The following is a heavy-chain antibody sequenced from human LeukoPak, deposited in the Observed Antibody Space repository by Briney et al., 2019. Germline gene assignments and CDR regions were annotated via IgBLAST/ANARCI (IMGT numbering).Heavy chain of an antibody. CDR3: ARVLFHEDAFDI. Sequence: ASVKVSCKASGYTFTSYYMRWVRQAPGQGLEWMGIINPSGGSTSYAQKFQGRVTMTRDMSTSTVYMELSSLRSEDTAVYYCARVLFHEDAFDIWGQGTMVTVSS. D-gene: IGHD3-10*01. CDR2: INPSGGST. CDR1: GYTFTSYY. V-gene: IGHV1-46*01. J-gene: IGHJ3*02.